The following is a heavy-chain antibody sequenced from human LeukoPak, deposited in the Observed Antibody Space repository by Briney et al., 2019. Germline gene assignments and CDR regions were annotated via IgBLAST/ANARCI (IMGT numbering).Heavy chain of an antibody. CDR3: AKDFLQDSSGNYYYGMDV. V-gene: IGHV3-23*01. J-gene: IGHJ6*02. Sequence: GGSLRLSCAASGFTFSDYHMSWIRQAPGKGLEWVSAISGSGGSTYYADSVKGRFTISRDNSKNTLYLQMNSLRAEDTAVYYCAKDFLQDSSGNYYYGMDVWGQGTTVTVSS. CDR2: ISGSGGST. CDR1: GFTFSDYH. D-gene: IGHD6-19*01.